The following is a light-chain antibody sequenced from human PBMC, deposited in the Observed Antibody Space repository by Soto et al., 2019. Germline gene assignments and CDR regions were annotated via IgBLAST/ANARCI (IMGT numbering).Light chain of an antibody. J-gene: IGKJ3*01. CDR3: QQYYSTPFP. CDR2: WAS. V-gene: IGKV4-1*01. Sequence: SLRTQSTDYLAVSLGERATINCKSSQSVLYSSNNKNYLAWYQQKPGQPPKLLIYWASTRESGVPDRFSGSGSGTDFTLTISSLQAEDVAVYYCQQYYSTPFPFGPRSNVDIK. CDR1: QSVLYSSNNKNY.